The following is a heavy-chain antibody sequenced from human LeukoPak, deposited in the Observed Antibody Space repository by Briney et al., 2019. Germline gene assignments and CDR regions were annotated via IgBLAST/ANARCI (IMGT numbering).Heavy chain of an antibody. CDR1: GFTFSSYE. Sequence: PGGSLRLSCAASGFTFSSYEMNWVRQAPGKGLEWVSYISFSGSTIYYADSVKGRFTISRDNAKNSLYVQMNSLRAEDTAVYYCARGGYYDSSGYYYVVYFHHWGQGTLVTVST. V-gene: IGHV3-48*03. J-gene: IGHJ1*01. D-gene: IGHD3-22*01. CDR2: ISFSGSTI. CDR3: ARGGYYDSSGYYYVVYFHH.